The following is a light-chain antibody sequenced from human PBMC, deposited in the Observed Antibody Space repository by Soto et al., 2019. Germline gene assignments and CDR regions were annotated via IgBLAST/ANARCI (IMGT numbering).Light chain of an antibody. CDR2: DVS. Sequence: QSALTQPASVSGSPGQSITISCTGTSSDVGGYNYVSWYQHHPGKAPKLMIYDVSNRPPGVSNRFSGYKSGNTASLTISGLQAEDEADYYCSSYTSSSTLGVVFGGGTKLTV. CDR1: SSDVGGYNY. V-gene: IGLV2-14*03. CDR3: SSYTSSSTLGVV. J-gene: IGLJ2*01.